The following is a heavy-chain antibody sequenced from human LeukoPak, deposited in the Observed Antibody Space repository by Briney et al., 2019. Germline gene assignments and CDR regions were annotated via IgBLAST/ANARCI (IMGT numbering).Heavy chain of an antibody. V-gene: IGHV4-59*01. Sequence: PSETLSLTCTVSGGSISSYYWRWIRQPPGKGLEWIGYIYYSGSTNYNPSLKSRVTISVDTSKNQFSLKLSSVTAADTAVYYCARDSVYDFWSGYSFDVWGQGTTVTVSS. J-gene: IGHJ6*02. CDR1: GGSISSYY. D-gene: IGHD3-3*01. CDR3: ARDSVYDFWSGYSFDV. CDR2: IYYSGST.